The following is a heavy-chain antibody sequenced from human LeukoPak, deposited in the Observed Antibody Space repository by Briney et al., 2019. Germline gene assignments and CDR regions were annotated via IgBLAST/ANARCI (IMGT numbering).Heavy chain of an antibody. V-gene: IGHV1-69*04. D-gene: IGHD4-17*01. CDR1: GYTFTSYG. J-gene: IGHJ6*02. Sequence: ASVKVSCKASGYTFTSYGISWVRQAPGQGLEWMGRIIPILGIANYAQKFQGRVTITADKSTSTAYMELSSLRSEDTAVYYCARDMTTVTQYYYYGMDVWGQGTTVTVSS. CDR3: ARDMTTVTQYYYYGMDV. CDR2: IIPILGIA.